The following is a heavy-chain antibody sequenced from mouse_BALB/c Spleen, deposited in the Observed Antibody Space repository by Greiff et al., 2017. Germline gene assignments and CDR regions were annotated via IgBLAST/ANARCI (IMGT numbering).Heavy chain of an antibody. CDR3: ARNWYGYELYAMDY. V-gene: IGHV2-6-4*01. D-gene: IGHD2-2*01. Sequence: VQRVESGPGLVAPSQSLSITCTVSGFSLSRYSVHWVRQPPGKGLEWLGMIWGGGSTDYNSALKSRLSISKDNSKSQVFLKMNSLQTDDTAMYYCARNWYGYELYAMDYWGQGTSVTVSS. CDR2: IWGGGST. CDR1: GFSLSRYS. J-gene: IGHJ4*01.